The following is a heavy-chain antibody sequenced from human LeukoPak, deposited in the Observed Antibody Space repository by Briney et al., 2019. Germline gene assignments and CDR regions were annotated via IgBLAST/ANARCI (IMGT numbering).Heavy chain of an antibody. CDR2: MNPNSGNT. D-gene: IGHD2-15*01. CDR3: ALPRLYCSGGSCYSSDY. CDR1: GYTFTSYD. J-gene: IGHJ4*02. V-gene: IGHV1-8*01. Sequence: GASVKVSCKASGYTFTSYDINWVRQATGQGLEWMGWMNPNSGNTGYAQKFQGRVTMTRDTSISTAYMELSRLRSDDTDVYYCALPRLYCSGGSCYSSDYWGQGTLVTVSS.